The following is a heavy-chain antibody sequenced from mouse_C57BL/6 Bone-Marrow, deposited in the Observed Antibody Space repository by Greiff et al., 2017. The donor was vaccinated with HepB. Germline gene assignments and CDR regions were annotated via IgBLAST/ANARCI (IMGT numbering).Heavy chain of an antibody. D-gene: IGHD1-1*01. Sequence: QVQLQQSGPELVKPGASVKISCKASGYAFSSSWMNWVKQRPGKGLEWIGRIYPGDGDTNYNGKFKGKATLTADKSTSTAYMQLSSLTSEDSAVYFCAKGLLRFSYYFDYWGQGTTLTVSS. J-gene: IGHJ2*01. CDR3: AKGLLRFSYYFDY. CDR1: GYAFSSSW. V-gene: IGHV1-82*01. CDR2: IYPGDGDT.